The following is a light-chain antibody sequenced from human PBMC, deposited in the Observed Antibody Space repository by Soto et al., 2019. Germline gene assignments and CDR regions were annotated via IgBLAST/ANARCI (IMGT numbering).Light chain of an antibody. CDR2: GAS. CDR3: QQYGSSPWT. CDR1: QSVRSSY. Sequence: DIELTQSPGTLSLSPGERATLSCRASQSVRSSYLAWYQQKPGRAPRLLIYGASSRATGIPDRFSGSGSGTDFTLTISRLEPEDFAVYYCQQYGSSPWTFGQGTKVDI. J-gene: IGKJ1*01. V-gene: IGKV3-20*01.